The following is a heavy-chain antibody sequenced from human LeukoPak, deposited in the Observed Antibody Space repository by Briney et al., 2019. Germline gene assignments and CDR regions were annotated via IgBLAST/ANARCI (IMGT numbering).Heavy chain of an antibody. V-gene: IGHV4-39*07. Sequence: ASETLSLTCTVSGGSISSNSYYWGWIRQPPGKGLEGIGSISYSGTTYYSPSLKSRVTISVDTSKNQFSLKLSSVTAADTAVYYCAREPLGSSWYSGFDPWGQGTLVTVSS. CDR2: ISYSGTT. D-gene: IGHD6-13*01. J-gene: IGHJ5*02. CDR1: GGSISSNSYY. CDR3: AREPLGSSWYSGFDP.